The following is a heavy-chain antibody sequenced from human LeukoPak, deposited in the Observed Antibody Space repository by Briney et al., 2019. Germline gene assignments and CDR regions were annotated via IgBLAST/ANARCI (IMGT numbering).Heavy chain of an antibody. Sequence: ASVKVSCTASGYTFTFYGISWVRQAPGQGLEWMGWISAYNGNTNYAQKLQGRVTMTTDTSTSTAYMELRSLRSDDTAVYYCARRKLDNWFDPWGQGTLVTVSS. CDR2: ISAYNGNT. CDR3: ARRKLDNWFDP. D-gene: IGHD6-13*01. J-gene: IGHJ5*02. V-gene: IGHV1-18*01. CDR1: GYTFTFYG.